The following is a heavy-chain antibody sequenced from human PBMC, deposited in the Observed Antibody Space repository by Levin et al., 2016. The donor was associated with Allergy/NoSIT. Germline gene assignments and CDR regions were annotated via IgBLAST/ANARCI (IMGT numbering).Heavy chain of an antibody. V-gene: IGHV5-51*01. CDR3: ASSLGTGLTLFQH. J-gene: IGHJ1*01. D-gene: IGHD1-1*01. CDR2: IYPGDSDT. CDR1: GYSFTSYW. Sequence: KVSCKGSGYSFTSYWIGWVRQMPGKGLEWMGIIYPGDSDTRYSPSFQGQVTISADKSISTAYLQWSSLKASDTAMYYCASSLGTGLTLFQHWGQGTLVTVSS.